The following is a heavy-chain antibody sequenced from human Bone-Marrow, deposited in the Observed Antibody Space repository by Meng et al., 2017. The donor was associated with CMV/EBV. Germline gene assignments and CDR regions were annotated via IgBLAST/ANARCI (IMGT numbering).Heavy chain of an antibody. CDR3: TRDRLWYYYDSSGYYYFDY. V-gene: IGHV3-49*04. Sequence: GGSLRLSCTASGFTFGDYAMSWVRQAPGKGLEWVGFIRSKAYGGTTEYAASVKGRFTISRDDSKSIAYLQMNSLKTEDTAVYYCTRDRLWYYYDSSGYYYFDYWGQGTLVTGSS. D-gene: IGHD3-22*01. CDR1: GFTFGDYA. CDR2: IRSKAYGGTT. J-gene: IGHJ4*02.